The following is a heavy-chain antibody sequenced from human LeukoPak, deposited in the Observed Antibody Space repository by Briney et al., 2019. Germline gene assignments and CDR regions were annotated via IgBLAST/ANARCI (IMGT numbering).Heavy chain of an antibody. V-gene: IGHV3-7*05. D-gene: IGHD3-10*01. CDR3: ATTMVRGVMGNYYYYGMDV. Sequence: GGSLRLSCAASGFTFSSYWMSWVRQAPGKGLEWVANIKQDGSEKYYVDSVKGRFTISRDNAKNSLYLQMNSLRAEDTAVYYCATTMVRGVMGNYYYYGMDVWGQGTTVTVSS. CDR1: GFTFSSYW. CDR2: IKQDGSEK. J-gene: IGHJ6*02.